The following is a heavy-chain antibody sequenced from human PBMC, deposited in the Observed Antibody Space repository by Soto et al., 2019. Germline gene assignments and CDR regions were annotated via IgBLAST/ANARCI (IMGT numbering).Heavy chain of an antibody. D-gene: IGHD3-22*01. Sequence: QVQLQEAGPGLVKPSQTLSLTCTVSGGSISSGGYYWSWIRHHPGKGLEWIGYIYYSGRTYYNPSLKRRVTLSVDTSKNQFSLKLSAVTAADTAVYYCAREYDSSGYYYYGMDVWGQGSTVTVTS. CDR1: GGSISSGGYY. CDR2: IYYSGRT. J-gene: IGHJ6*02. V-gene: IGHV4-31*03. CDR3: AREYDSSGYYYYGMDV.